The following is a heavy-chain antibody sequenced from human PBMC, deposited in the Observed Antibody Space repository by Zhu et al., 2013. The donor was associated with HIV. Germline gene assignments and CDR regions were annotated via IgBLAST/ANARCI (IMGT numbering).Heavy chain of an antibody. J-gene: IGHJ3*01. CDR1: GYTFTGYY. CDR2: INPNSGGT. V-gene: IGHV1-2*02. D-gene: IGHD5-12*01. Sequence: QVQLVQSGAEVKKPGASVKVSCKASGYTFTGYYMHWVRQAPGQGLEWMGWINPNSGGTNYAQKFQGRVIMTRDTSITTAYMELSRLRSDDTAMYYCARVLKYSDYDLGAFDVWGQGTMVTVSS. CDR3: ARVLKYSDYDLGAFDV.